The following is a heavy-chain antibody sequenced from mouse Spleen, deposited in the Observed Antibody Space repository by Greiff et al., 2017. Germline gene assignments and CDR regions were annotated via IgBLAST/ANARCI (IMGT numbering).Heavy chain of an antibody. CDR2: IDPENGDT. CDR3: KGYYRYDRYAMDY. CDR1: GYTFTSYW. V-gene: IGHV14-4*02. Sequence: VQLQQSGAELVKPGASVKLSCKASGYTFTSYWMHWVKQRPEQGLEWIGWIDPENGDTKYAPKFQGKATMTVDTSSNTAYLQLSSLTSEDTAVYFCKGYYRYDRYAMDYWGQGTSVTVSS. D-gene: IGHD2-14*01. J-gene: IGHJ4*01.